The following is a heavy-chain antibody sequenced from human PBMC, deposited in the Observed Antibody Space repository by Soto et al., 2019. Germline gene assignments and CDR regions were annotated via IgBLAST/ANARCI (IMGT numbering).Heavy chain of an antibody. CDR3: ARRSSGRLTTAWAPLDW. V-gene: IGHV3-7*03. Sequence: GGSLRLSCAASGFTFTTYWMTWVRQAPGKGLEWVANIKQDGSEKFYVGSVRCRFTISRDNAKNSMYLQMNSLRAEDTAVYYCARRSSGRLTTAWAPLDWWGQGTLVTVSS. CDR1: GFTFTTYW. J-gene: IGHJ4*02. CDR2: IKQDGSEK. D-gene: IGHD2-15*01.